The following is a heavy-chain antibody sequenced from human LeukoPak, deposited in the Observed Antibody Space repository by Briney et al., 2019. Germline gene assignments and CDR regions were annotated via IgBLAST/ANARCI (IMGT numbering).Heavy chain of an antibody. CDR2: INWNGGST. Sequence: GGSLRLSCAASGFTFSSYSMSWVRQAPGKGLEWVSGINWNGGSTGYADSVKGRFTISRDNAKNSLYLQMNSLRAEDTAVYYCARDWFHAIDYWGQGTLVTVSS. V-gene: IGHV3-20*04. J-gene: IGHJ4*02. CDR1: GFTFSSYS. D-gene: IGHD2/OR15-2a*01. CDR3: ARDWFHAIDY.